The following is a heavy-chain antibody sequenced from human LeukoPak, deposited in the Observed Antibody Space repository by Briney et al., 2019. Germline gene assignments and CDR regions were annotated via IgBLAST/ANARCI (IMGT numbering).Heavy chain of an antibody. J-gene: IGHJ4*02. Sequence: SETLSLTCAVSGGSFSGYYWSWIRQPPGKGLEWIGEINHSGSSNYNPSLKSRATISVDTSRNQFSLKLSSVTAADTGVYYCAGVRDGYSYADCWGQGTLVTVSS. CDR3: AGVRDGYSYADC. CDR2: INHSGSS. D-gene: IGHD5-24*01. CDR1: GGSFSGYY. V-gene: IGHV4-34*01.